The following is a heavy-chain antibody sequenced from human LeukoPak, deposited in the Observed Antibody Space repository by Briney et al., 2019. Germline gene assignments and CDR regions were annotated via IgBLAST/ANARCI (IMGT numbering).Heavy chain of an antibody. V-gene: IGHV4-39*01. CDR1: GGSISSSSYY. J-gene: IGHJ6*03. CDR2: IYYSGST. CDR3: ASVRRGFGESSKYYSYYYMDV. D-gene: IGHD3-10*01. Sequence: SETLSLTCTVSGGSISSSSYYWGWLRQPPGKGLEWIGSIYYSGSTYCNPSLKSRVTISVDTSKNQFSLKLSAVTAADTAVYYCASVRRGFGESSKYYSYYYMDVWGNGTTVTISS.